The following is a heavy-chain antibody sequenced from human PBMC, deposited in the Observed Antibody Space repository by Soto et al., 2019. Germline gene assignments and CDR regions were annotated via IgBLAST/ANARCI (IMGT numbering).Heavy chain of an antibody. CDR1: GYTFTSYA. CDR3: ARDLLRSGWYDY. Sequence: ASVKVSCKASGYTFTSYAMHWVRQAPGQRLEWMGWINAGNGNTKYSQKFQGRITITTDTSASTAYMELSSLRSEDTAVYYCARDLLRSGWYDYWGQGTLVTVS. J-gene: IGHJ4*02. V-gene: IGHV1-3*01. CDR2: INAGNGNT. D-gene: IGHD6-19*01.